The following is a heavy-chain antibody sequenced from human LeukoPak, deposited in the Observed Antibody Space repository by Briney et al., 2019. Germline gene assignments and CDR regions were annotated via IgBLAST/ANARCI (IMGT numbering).Heavy chain of an antibody. Sequence: EATVKVSCKASGYTFSAYGISWVRQAPGQGLEWMGWISVYNGNTNYAQKVQGRVALTTDTSTSTAYMELRSLRYDDTAVYFCARDSHIAEVAYYFDYWGQGTLVTASS. CDR1: GYTFSAYG. J-gene: IGHJ4*02. CDR3: ARDSHIAEVAYYFDY. CDR2: ISVYNGNT. D-gene: IGHD6-13*01. V-gene: IGHV1-18*01.